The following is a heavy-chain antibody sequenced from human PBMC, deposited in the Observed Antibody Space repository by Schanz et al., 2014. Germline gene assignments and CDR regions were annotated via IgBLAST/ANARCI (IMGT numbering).Heavy chain of an antibody. J-gene: IGHJ4*02. CDR1: GASITSGGHY. V-gene: IGHV4-31*03. CDR2: IDDTWGP. Sequence: QVQLQESGPGLVKPSQTLSLTCTVSGASITSGGHYWTWIRQVPGKGREWIGCIDDTWGPKNNSPLKARVTLSLDASTNQFSLKLSSVTAADTAVYYCAREGTGAVRGYFDYWGQGALVTVSS. CDR3: AREGTGAVRGYFDY. D-gene: IGHD6-13*01.